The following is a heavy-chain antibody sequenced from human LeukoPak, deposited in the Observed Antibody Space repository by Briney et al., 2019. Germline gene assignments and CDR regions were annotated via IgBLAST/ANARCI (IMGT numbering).Heavy chain of an antibody. CDR3: ARDHVYGGADY. CDR1: GFTFHNYA. Sequence: GGSLRLSCAASGFTFHNYAFHWVRQAPGKGLEWVSLTSGDGITTYFADSVKGRFTISRDNSKSSLFLQMNSLRTGDTALYYCARDHVYGGADYWGQGTLVTVSS. CDR2: TSGDGITT. J-gene: IGHJ4*02. V-gene: IGHV3-43*02. D-gene: IGHD5/OR15-5a*01.